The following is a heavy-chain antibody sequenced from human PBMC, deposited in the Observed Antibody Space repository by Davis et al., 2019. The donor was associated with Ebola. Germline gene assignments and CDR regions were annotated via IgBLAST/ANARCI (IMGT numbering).Heavy chain of an antibody. CDR3: TAGGWGGTWFDP. CDR2: IKSKTDGETI. V-gene: IGHV3-15*01. CDR1: GFTFSSYS. D-gene: IGHD1-26*01. J-gene: IGHJ5*02. Sequence: GESLKISCAASGFTFSSYSMSWVRQAPGKGLEWVGRIKSKTDGETIDYAAPVKGRFTISRDDSKNTLYLQMNSLKTEDTAVYYCTAGGWGGTWFDPWGQGTLVTVSS.